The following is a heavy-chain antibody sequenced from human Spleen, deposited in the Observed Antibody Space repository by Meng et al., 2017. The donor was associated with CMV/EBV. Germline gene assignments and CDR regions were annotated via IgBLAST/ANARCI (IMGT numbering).Heavy chain of an antibody. V-gene: IGHV1-69*13. J-gene: IGHJ4*02. CDR1: GYTLTELS. CDR2: IIPIFGTA. D-gene: IGHD3-22*01. CDR3: ARDSPYDSSGYGY. Sequence: VQLVQSGAGVKKPGASVKVSCKVSGYTLTELSMHWVRQAPGQGLGWMGGIIPIFGTANYAQKFQGRVTITADESTSTAYMELSSLRSEDTAVYYCARDSPYDSSGYGYWGQGTLVTVSS.